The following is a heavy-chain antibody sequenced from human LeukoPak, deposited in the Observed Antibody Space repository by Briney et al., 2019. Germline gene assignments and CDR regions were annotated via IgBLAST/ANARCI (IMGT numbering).Heavy chain of an antibody. D-gene: IGHD3-10*01. CDR1: GGSISSGSYY. CDR2: IYTSGST. Sequence: SETLSLTCTVPGGSISSGSYYWSWIRQPAGKGLEWIARIYTSGSTNYNPSLKSRFTISVDTSKNQFSLKLSSVTAADTAVYYCAREPITMVRGVTQNYYYYYYMDVWGKGTTVTVSS. CDR3: AREPITMVRGVTQNYYYYYYMDV. J-gene: IGHJ6*03. V-gene: IGHV4-61*02.